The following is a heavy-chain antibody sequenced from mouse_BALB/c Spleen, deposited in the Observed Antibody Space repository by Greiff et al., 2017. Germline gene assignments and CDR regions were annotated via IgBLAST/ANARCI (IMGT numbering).Heavy chain of an antibody. CDR2: ISYSGST. J-gene: IGHJ4*01. CDR3: ARDYGSRYYAMDY. V-gene: IGHV3-8*02. Sequence: EVQLKESGPSLVKPSQTLSLTCSVTGDSITSGYWNWIRKFPGNKLEYMGYISYSGSTYYNPSLKSRISITRDTSKNQYYLQLNSVTTEDTATYYCARDYGSRYYAMDYWGQGTSVTVSS. D-gene: IGHD1-1*01. CDR1: GDSITSGY.